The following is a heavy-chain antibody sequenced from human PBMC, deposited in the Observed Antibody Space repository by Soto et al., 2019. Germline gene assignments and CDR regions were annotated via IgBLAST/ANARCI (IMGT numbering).Heavy chain of an antibody. CDR3: ARGGCTGGSCYLVY. CDR1: GFTFDDYA. D-gene: IGHD2-8*02. Sequence: EVQLVESGGGVVRPGGSLRLSCAASGFTFDDYAMSWVRQAPGKGLEWVSDINWSGGSTGYADSVKARFTISRDNAKNSLYLQMNSLRAEDTALYYCARGGCTGGSCYLVYWGQGTLVTVSS. V-gene: IGHV3-20*04. CDR2: INWSGGST. J-gene: IGHJ4*02.